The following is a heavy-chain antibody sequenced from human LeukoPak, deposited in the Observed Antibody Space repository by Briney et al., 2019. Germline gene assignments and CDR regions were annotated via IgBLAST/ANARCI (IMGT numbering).Heavy chain of an antibody. CDR3: AKEEEDYGDYWYFDL. V-gene: IGHV3-23*01. CDR1: GFTFSNYA. Sequence: GGSLRLSCAASGFTFSNYAMSWVRQAPGKGLEWASPGKGLEWVSAISGSGGSTYYADSVKGRFTISRDNSKNTLYLQMNSLRVEDTAVYYCAKEEEDYGDYWYFDLWGRGTLVTVSS. J-gene: IGHJ2*01. CDR2: ISGSGGST. D-gene: IGHD4-17*01.